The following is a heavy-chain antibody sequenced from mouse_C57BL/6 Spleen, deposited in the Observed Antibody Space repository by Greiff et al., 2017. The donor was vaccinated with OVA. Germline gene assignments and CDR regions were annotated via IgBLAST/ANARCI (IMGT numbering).Heavy chain of an antibody. J-gene: IGHJ2*01. CDR3: ARENSTVVAPFDY. CDR1: GYAFSSYW. Sequence: QVHVKQSGAELVKPGASVKISCKASGYAFSSYWMNWVKQRPGKGLEWIGQIYPGDGDTNYNGKFKGKATLTADKSSSTAYMQLSSLTSEDSAVYFCARENSTVVAPFDYWGQGTTLTVSS. CDR2: IYPGDGDT. V-gene: IGHV1-80*01. D-gene: IGHD1-1*01.